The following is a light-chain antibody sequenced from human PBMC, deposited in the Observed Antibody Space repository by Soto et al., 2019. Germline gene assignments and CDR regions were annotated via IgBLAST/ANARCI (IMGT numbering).Light chain of an antibody. J-gene: IGKJ5*01. CDR3: QQYDNLPIT. CDR2: AAS. CDR1: QGISSW. V-gene: IGKV1D-16*01. Sequence: DIQITRSPSSLCACVVDIVTITCRASQGISSWLAWYQQKPGKAPKLLIYAASSLQSGVPSRFSGSGSGTDFTFTISSLQPEDIATYYCQQYDNLPITFGQGTRLEI.